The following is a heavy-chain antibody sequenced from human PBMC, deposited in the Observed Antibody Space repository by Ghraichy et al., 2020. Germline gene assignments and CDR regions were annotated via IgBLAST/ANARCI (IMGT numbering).Heavy chain of an antibody. CDR3: AKRGQQLAYYYFDY. J-gene: IGHJ4*02. CDR1: GFTFSSYG. CDR2: ISGNGAGT. Sequence: LSLTCATSGFTFSSYGMSWVRQAPGKGLEWVSHISGNGAGTYYADSVKGRFTISRDNSKNTLYLRMNSLRAEDTAVYYCAKRGQQLAYYYFDYWGQGTLVTVSS. V-gene: IGHV3-23*01. D-gene: IGHD6-13*01.